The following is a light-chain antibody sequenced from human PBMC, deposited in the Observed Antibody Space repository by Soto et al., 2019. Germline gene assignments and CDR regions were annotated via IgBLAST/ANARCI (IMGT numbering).Light chain of an antibody. J-gene: IGKJ4*01. Sequence: DIQVTQSPSSLSASVGDRVNITCRASQSISTWLAWYQQQPGKAPKFLIYDASSLKSGVPSRFSGSGSGTYFTLTISSLQPEDFATYYCQQANSFPLTFGGGTKVDIK. CDR1: QSISTW. CDR2: DAS. V-gene: IGKV1-12*01. CDR3: QQANSFPLT.